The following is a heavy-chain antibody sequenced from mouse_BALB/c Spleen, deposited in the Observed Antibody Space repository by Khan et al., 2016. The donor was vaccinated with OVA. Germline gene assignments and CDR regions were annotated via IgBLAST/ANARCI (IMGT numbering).Heavy chain of an antibody. J-gene: IGHJ4*01. CDR3: ARQPYYHYNIMDY. Sequence: QVQLKESGPGLAAPSQSLSITCTISGFSLTNYCVHWIRQPPGKGLEWLVVIWSDGSTTYNSALQSRLTITKDNSQSHALLKMNGLQTDDPAIYFCARQPYYHYNIMDYWGQGTSVTVSS. CDR1: GFSLTNYC. D-gene: IGHD2-10*01. CDR2: IWSDGST. V-gene: IGHV2-6-1*01.